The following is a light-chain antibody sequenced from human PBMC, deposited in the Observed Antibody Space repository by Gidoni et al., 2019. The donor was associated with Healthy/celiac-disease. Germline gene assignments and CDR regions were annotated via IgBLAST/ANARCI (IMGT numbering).Light chain of an antibody. J-gene: IGKJ3*01. CDR3: HQSYSTLT. Sequence: DIQMTQSPSSLSASVGDRVTITCRASQSISIYLNWYQQKPGKAPKLLIYAASSLQSGFPSRFSGSGSGTDFTLTISSLQPEDFATYYCHQSYSTLTFXPXTKVDIK. V-gene: IGKV1-39*01. CDR2: AAS. CDR1: QSISIY.